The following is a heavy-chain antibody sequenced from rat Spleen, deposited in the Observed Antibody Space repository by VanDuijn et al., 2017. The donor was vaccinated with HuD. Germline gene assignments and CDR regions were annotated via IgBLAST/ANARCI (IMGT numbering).Heavy chain of an antibody. V-gene: IGHV5-29*01. CDR1: GFTFSDYY. J-gene: IGHJ3*01. CDR2: ISYDGSST. D-gene: IGHD1-11*01. CDR3: ARSGYGGYEDWFAY. Sequence: EVQLVESDGGLVQPGRSLKLSCAASGFTFSDYYMAWVCQAPTKGLEWVATISYDGSSTYYRDSVKGRFTFSRDNAKSTLYLQMDSLRSEDSATFYCARSGYGGYEDWFAYWGQGTLVTVSS.